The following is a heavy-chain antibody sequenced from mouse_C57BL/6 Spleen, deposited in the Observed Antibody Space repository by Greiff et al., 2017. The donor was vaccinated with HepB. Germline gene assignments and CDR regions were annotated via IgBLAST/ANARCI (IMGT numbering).Heavy chain of an antibody. V-gene: IGHV1-61*01. J-gene: IGHJ3*01. CDR1: GYTFTSYW. D-gene: IGHD2-3*01. CDR3: ARRGSYDGYSAWFAY. Sequence: QVQLKQSGAELVRPGSSVKLSCKASGYTFTSYWMDWVKQRPGQGLEWIGNIYPSDSETHYNQKFKDKATLTVDKSSSTAYMQLSSLTSEDSAVYYCARRGSYDGYSAWFAYWGQGTLVTVSA. CDR2: IYPSDSET.